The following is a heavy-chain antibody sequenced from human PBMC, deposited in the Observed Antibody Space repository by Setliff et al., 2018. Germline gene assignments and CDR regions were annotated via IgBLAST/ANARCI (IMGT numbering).Heavy chain of an antibody. V-gene: IGHV4-34*01. CDR2: IDHRGNT. Sequence: SETLSLTCDVSGGSFSGYLWTWVRQPPGRGLEWIGGIDHRGNTNYNLSLTSRVTISVDSTRRQFSLKLSSVTAADTAVYYCARVLGLRAGAFDIWGQGTMVTVSS. J-gene: IGHJ3*02. CDR3: ARVLGLRAGAFDI. CDR1: GGSFSGYL. D-gene: IGHD5-12*01.